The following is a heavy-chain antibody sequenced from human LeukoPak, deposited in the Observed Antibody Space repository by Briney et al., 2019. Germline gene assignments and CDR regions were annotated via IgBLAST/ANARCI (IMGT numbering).Heavy chain of an antibody. CDR3: ARGSRQYTYGRELDY. Sequence: GASVKVSCKASGYTFSIYGINWVRQAPGQGLEGMGWISGYNGNTQYTERLQGRVTMTTDTSTSTAYLELMSLRSDDTAVYYCARGSRQYTYGRELDYWGQGTLVTVSS. CDR2: ISGYNGNT. D-gene: IGHD3-16*01. CDR1: GYTFSIYG. J-gene: IGHJ4*02. V-gene: IGHV1-18*01.